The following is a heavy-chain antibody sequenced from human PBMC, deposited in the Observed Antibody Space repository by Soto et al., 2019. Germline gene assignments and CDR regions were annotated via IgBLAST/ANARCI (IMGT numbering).Heavy chain of an antibody. J-gene: IGHJ6*02. CDR1: GFTFSSYA. V-gene: IGHV3-30-3*01. Sequence: GGSLRLSCAASGFTFSSYAMHWVRQAPGKGLEWVAVISYDGSNKYYADSVKGRFTISRDSSKNTLYLQMNSLRAEDTAVYYCAREDQLAAPYYGMDVWGQGTTVTVSS. CDR3: AREDQLAAPYYGMDV. CDR2: ISYDGSNK. D-gene: IGHD6-6*01.